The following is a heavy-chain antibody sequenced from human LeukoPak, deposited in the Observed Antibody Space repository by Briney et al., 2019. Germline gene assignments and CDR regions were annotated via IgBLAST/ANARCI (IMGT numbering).Heavy chain of an antibody. Sequence: GRSLRLSCAVSGITLSNYGMSWVRQAPGKGLEWVAGISGSGGGTNYADSVKGRFTISRDSPKNTLYLQMNSLRAEDTAVYFCAKRGVVIRVILVGFHKEAYYFDSWGQGALVTVSS. CDR3: AKRGVVIRVILVGFHKEAYYFDS. CDR2: ISGSGGGT. D-gene: IGHD3-22*01. CDR1: GITLSNYG. J-gene: IGHJ4*02. V-gene: IGHV3-23*01.